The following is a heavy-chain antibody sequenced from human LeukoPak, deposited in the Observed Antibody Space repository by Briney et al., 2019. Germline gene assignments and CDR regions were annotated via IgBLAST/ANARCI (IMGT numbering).Heavy chain of an antibody. J-gene: IGHJ2*01. V-gene: IGHV4-59*08. CDR1: GDSISSYF. D-gene: IGHD4/OR15-4a*01. CDR3: ARRALDNWYFDV. Sequence: NPSETLSLTCTVSGDSISSYFWSWMRQPPGKGLEWIAYINYSGSTNSSPSLKSRVTISVDTSKDEFSLRLGSVTAADTAVYYCARRALDNWYFDVWGRGTLVTVSS. CDR2: INYSGST.